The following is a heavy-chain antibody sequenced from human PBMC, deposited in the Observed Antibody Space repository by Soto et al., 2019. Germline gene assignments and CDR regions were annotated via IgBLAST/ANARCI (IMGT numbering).Heavy chain of an antibody. J-gene: IGHJ5*02. CDR3: ARGGTVRARYT. V-gene: IGHV1-18*01. CDR2: ISAYNGNT. Sequence: PQAPGQGLEWMGWISAYNGNTNYAQKLQGRVTMTTDTSTSTAYMELRSLRSDDTAVYYCARGGTVRARYTWGQGTLLPVSS. D-gene: IGHD1-26*01.